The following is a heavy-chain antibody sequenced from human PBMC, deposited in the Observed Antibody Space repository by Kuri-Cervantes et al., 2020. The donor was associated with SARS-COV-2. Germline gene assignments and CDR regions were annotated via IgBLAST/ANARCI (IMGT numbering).Heavy chain of an antibody. CDR3: ARDPRIAVAGWEYYYYYYGMDV. Sequence: GSLRLSCAVYGGSFSGYYWSWIRQPAGKGLEWIGRIYTSGSTNYNPSLKSRVTMSVDTSKNQFSLKLSSVTAADTAVYYCARDPRIAVAGWEYYYYYYGMDVWGQGTTVTVSS. D-gene: IGHD6-19*01. V-gene: IGHV4-4*07. CDR1: GGSFSGYY. J-gene: IGHJ6*02. CDR2: IYTSGST.